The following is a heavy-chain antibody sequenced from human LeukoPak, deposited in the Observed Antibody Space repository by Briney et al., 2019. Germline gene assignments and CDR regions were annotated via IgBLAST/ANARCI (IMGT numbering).Heavy chain of an antibody. CDR3: AKDAQRGFDYSNSLEN. CDR1: GFTFSHYG. CDR2: IWSDGTNQ. V-gene: IGHV3-33*06. J-gene: IGHJ4*02. Sequence: GRSLRLSCAAAGFTFSHYGMHWVRQAPGKGLEWVAVIWSDGTNQYYADPVKGRFTISRDDSGNTVYLQMNSLRPEDTAVYYCAKDAQRGFDYSNSLENWGQGTPVTVST. D-gene: IGHD4-11*01.